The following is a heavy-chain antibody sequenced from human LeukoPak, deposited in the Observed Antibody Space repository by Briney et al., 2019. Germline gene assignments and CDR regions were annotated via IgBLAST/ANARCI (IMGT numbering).Heavy chain of an antibody. J-gene: IGHJ4*02. Sequence: GGSLRLSCAASGFTVSTTYMSWVRQAPGKGLEWVAVISYDGSNKYYADSVKGRFTISRDNSKNTLYLQMNSLRAEDTAVYYCARDNAGIAAAGEFDYWGQGTLVTVSS. CDR2: ISYDGSNK. V-gene: IGHV3-30-3*01. D-gene: IGHD6-13*01. CDR3: ARDNAGIAAAGEFDY. CDR1: GFTVSTTY.